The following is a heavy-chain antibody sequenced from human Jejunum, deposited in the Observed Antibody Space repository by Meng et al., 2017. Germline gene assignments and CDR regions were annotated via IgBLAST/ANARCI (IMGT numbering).Heavy chain of an antibody. CDR2: IKKDVSDS. D-gene: IGHD2-15*01. J-gene: IGHJ4*02. V-gene: IGHV3-7*01. CDR3: ARSCEKHCSGSTCYTGDY. Sequence: GESLKISCAASGFTFRNHWMTWVRQAPGKGLEWVALIKKDVSDSFHADSVKGRFTISRDDSKNSLYLQMNSLRAEDTAIYYCARSCEKHCSGSTCYTGDYWGQGTLVTVSS. CDR1: GFTFRNHW.